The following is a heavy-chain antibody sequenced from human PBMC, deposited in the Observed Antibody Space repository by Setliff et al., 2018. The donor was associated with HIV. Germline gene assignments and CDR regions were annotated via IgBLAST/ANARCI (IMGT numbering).Heavy chain of an antibody. CDR2: ISGSGGST. Sequence: PGGSLRLSCAASGFTFSSYAMSWVRQAPGKGLEWVSAISGSGGSTYYADSVKGRFTISRDNSKNTLYLQMNSLRAEDTAVYYCAKARGITMVRGVIIPGYWGQGTLVTVS. CDR1: GFTFSSYA. J-gene: IGHJ4*02. D-gene: IGHD3-10*01. V-gene: IGHV3-23*01. CDR3: AKARGITMVRGVIIPGY.